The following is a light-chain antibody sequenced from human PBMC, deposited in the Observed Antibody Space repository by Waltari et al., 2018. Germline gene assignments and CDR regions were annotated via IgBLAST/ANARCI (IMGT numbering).Light chain of an antibody. Sequence: EVVLTQSPDTLSVSPGERATLSCRTSRSVNSNLAWYQHKPGQAPRLLIYGASTRPTGIPARFSGSGSGTEFTLTITSLQSEDLAVYYCQQYNNWPLTFGGGTKVEI. CDR2: GAS. J-gene: IGKJ4*01. V-gene: IGKV3-15*01. CDR1: RSVNSN. CDR3: QQYNNWPLT.